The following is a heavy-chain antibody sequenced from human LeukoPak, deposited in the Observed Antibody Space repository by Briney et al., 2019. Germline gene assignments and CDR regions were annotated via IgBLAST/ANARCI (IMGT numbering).Heavy chain of an antibody. V-gene: IGHV4-59*08. CDR2: VYYSGST. CDR1: GGSISSYY. D-gene: IGHD3-22*01. J-gene: IGHJ3*02. Sequence: PSETLPLTCTVPGGSISSYYWSWIRQPPGKELEWIGYVYYSGSTNYNPSLKSRVTISVDTSKNQFSLNLSSVTAADTAVYYCARPSRTGSGWDAFDIWGQGTMVTVSS. CDR3: ARPSRTGSGWDAFDI.